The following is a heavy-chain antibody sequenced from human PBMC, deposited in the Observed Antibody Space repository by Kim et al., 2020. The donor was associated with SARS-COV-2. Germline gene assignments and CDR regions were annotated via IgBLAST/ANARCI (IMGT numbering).Heavy chain of an antibody. D-gene: IGHD3-10*01. CDR3: ARQSWFGGNWFDP. J-gene: IGHJ5*02. CDR2: IYYSGST. Sequence: SETLSLTCTVSGGSISSSSYYWGWIRQPPGKGLEWIGSIYYSGSTYYNPSLKSRVTISVDTSKNQFSLKLSSVTAADTAVYYCARQSWFGGNWFDPWGQGTLVTVSS. V-gene: IGHV4-39*01. CDR1: GGSISSSSYY.